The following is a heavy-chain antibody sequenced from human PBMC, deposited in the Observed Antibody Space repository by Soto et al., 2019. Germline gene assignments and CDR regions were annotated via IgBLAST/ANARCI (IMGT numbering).Heavy chain of an antibody. Sequence: SETLSLTCTVSGGSISSGGYYWSWIRQHPGKGLEWIGYIYYSGSTYYNPSLKSRVTISVDTSKNQFSLKLSSVTAADTAVYYCARGGITIFGVVSTVSYWGQGTLVTVSS. CDR1: GGSISSGGYY. CDR2: IYYSGST. D-gene: IGHD3-3*01. J-gene: IGHJ4*02. CDR3: ARGGITIFGVVSTVSY. V-gene: IGHV4-31*03.